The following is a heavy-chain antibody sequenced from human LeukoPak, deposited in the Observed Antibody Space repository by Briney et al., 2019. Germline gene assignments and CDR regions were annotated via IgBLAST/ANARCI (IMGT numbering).Heavy chain of an antibody. Sequence: GGSLRLSCAASGFTFISYWMSWVRQAPGKGLEWVANIKQDGSEKYYVDSEKGRFTISRDNAKNSLYLQMNSLRAEDTAVYYCARDLGYCSGGSCYPPDYWGQGTLVTVSS. CDR3: ARDLGYCSGGSCYPPDY. CDR1: GFTFISYW. V-gene: IGHV3-7*04. D-gene: IGHD2-15*01. J-gene: IGHJ4*02. CDR2: IKQDGSEK.